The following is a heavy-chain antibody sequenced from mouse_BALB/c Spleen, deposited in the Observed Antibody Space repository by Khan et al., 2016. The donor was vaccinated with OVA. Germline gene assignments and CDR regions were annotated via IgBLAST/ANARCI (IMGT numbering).Heavy chain of an antibody. CDR1: GYTFTSYY. CDR3: TGSGWAAFAY. V-gene: IGHV1S81*02. D-gene: IGHD1-1*02. J-gene: IGHJ3*01. CDR2: INPSNGGS. Sequence: VQLQQSGAELVKPGASVKLSCKASGYTFTSYYIYWVKQRPGQGLEWIGGINPSNGGSYFNEKFASKATLTVDKSSSTAFMQVSSLTSEDSAVYYCTGSGWAAFAYWGQGTLVTVSA.